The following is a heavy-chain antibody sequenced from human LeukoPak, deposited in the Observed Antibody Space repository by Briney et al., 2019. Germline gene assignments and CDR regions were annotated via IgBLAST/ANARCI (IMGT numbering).Heavy chain of an antibody. Sequence: WGALRLSCAAPGFTLRSNHKSWGRQAPGEGVGGGSVIYSGGSTYYADSVKGRFTISRDNSKNTLYLQMNSLRAEDTAVYYCARATYSSSWYRGAFDIWGQGAMVTVSS. D-gene: IGHD6-13*01. CDR3: ARATYSSSWYRGAFDI. CDR2: IYSGGST. CDR1: GFTLRSNH. J-gene: IGHJ3*02. V-gene: IGHV3-53*01.